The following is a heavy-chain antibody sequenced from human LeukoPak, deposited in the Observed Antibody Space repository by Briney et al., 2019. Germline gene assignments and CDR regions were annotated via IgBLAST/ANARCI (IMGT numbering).Heavy chain of an antibody. D-gene: IGHD2-15*01. CDR3: ARDIAHCSGGICYNIRFDF. Sequence: GGSLRLSCAASGFTVSSNYMSWVRQAPGKGLEWVSYIGVGSSTKYYGDSVQGRFSISRDDSKNSVYLEMNSLRTEDTAVYFCARDIAHCSGGICYNIRFDFWGPGILVTVSS. CDR2: IGVGSSTK. CDR1: GFTVSSNY. J-gene: IGHJ4*02. V-gene: IGHV3-48*01.